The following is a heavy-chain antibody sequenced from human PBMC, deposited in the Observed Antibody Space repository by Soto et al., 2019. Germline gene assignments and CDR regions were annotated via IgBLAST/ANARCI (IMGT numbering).Heavy chain of an antibody. V-gene: IGHV3-53*01. CDR2: FFAGGDT. J-gene: IGHJ4*02. CDR3: ARGDFDC. Sequence: EVQLVESGGGLIQPGGSLKLSCAASGITVTTEYMSWVRQAPGKGLERVSIFFAGGDTYYADSVKGRFTISRDNPKNTLYLQMNSLRAEDTAVYFCARGDFDCWGQGTLVTVSS. CDR1: GITVTTEY.